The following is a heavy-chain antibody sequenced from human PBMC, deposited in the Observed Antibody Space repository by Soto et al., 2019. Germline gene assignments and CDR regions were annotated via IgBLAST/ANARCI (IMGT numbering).Heavy chain of an antibody. CDR1: GFTFSSYA. D-gene: IGHD6-19*01. CDR3: AGQWLVSSYFDS. CDR2: VSSNGGST. J-gene: IGHJ4*02. V-gene: IGHV3-64*01. Sequence: EVQLVESGGGLVQPGGSLRLSCAASGFTFSSYAMHWVRQAPGQGLEYVSAVSSNGGSTYYANSVKGRFTISRDNSKNTLYLQMGSLRAEDVAVYYCAGQWLVSSYFDSWGQGTLVTVSS.